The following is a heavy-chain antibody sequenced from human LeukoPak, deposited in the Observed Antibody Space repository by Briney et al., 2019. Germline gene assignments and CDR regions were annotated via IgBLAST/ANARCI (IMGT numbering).Heavy chain of an antibody. CDR2: INRSGST. V-gene: IGHV4-34*01. D-gene: IGHD3-9*01. J-gene: IGHJ4*02. Sequence: SETLSLTCAVYGGSFSGYYWNWIRQPPGKGLEWIGEINRSGSTNYNPSLKGRVTISVDTSKNQFSLKLSSVTAADTAVYYCARYYDILTGYYTIDYWGQGTLVTVSS. CDR1: GGSFSGYY. CDR3: ARYYDILTGYYTIDY.